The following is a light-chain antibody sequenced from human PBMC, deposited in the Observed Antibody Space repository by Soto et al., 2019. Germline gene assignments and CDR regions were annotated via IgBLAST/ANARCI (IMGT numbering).Light chain of an antibody. Sequence: DIPMTQSPSTLSASVGDRVTITCRASQSISSWLAWYQQKPGKAPKLLISKASSLESGGPSRFSGSGSGTEFTLTISSLQPDDFATYYCQQYNSYSRTFGQGTKVEIK. J-gene: IGKJ1*01. CDR1: QSISSW. CDR3: QQYNSYSRT. V-gene: IGKV1-5*03. CDR2: KAS.